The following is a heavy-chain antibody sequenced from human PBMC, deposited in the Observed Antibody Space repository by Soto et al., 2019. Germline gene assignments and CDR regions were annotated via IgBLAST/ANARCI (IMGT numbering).Heavy chain of an antibody. CDR1: GFTSSSYG. Sequence: EVQLLESGGGLVLPGGSLRLSCAASGFTSSSYGMSWVRQAPGKGLEWVSAITGSGGYTYYADSVKGRFTISSDNSKNTLYLQMNSLRAEDTAVYYCAKDRTRHDVIMLDYFDYWGQGTLVTVSS. CDR3: AKDRTRHDVIMLDYFDY. D-gene: IGHD3-10*01. V-gene: IGHV3-23*01. J-gene: IGHJ4*02. CDR2: ITGSGGYT.